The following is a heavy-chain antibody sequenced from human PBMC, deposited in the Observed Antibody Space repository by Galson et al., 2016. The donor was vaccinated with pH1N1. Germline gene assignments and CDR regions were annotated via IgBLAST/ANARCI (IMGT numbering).Heavy chain of an antibody. CDR1: GFAFRTFA. Sequence: SLRLSCATSGFAFRTFAMSWVRQAPGKGLEWVSGISGYHTGFKTYYADSVKGRFIISRDDSKKTLYLQMDSRTAEDTAMDYCANKLWRIGYDWAPVFGFWGQGTMVIVSS. J-gene: IGHJ3*01. D-gene: IGHD5-12*01. CDR3: ANKLWRIGYDWAPVFGF. V-gene: IGHV3-23*01. CDR2: ISGYHTGFKT.